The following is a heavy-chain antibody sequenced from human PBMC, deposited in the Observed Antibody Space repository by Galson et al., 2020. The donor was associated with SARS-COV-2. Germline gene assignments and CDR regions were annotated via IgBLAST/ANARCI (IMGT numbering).Heavy chain of an antibody. CDR3: ARDRVVGDVSYFDY. CDR1: GFPFSSYA. Sequence: GESLKIPRLGPGFPFSSYAMHWVRQAPGKGLEWVAVISYHGRSQFYADSVKGRFTISRDNSKSTLYLQMNSLKFEDTAIYFCARDRVVGDVSYFDYWGQGSLVTVSS. V-gene: IGHV3-30*03. CDR2: ISYHGRSQ. J-gene: IGHJ4*02. D-gene: IGHD1-26*01.